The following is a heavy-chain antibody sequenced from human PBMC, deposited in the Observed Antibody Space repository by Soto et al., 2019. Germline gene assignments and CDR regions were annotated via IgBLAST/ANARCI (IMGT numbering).Heavy chain of an antibody. CDR1: GYTFTSYY. J-gene: IGHJ4*02. Sequence: ASVKVSCKASGYTFTSYYMHWVRQAPGQGLEWMGIINPSGGSTSYAQKFQGRVTMTRDTSTSTVYMELSSLRSEDTAVYYCASSDLGYCSSTSCYSYVPFDYWGQGTLVTVSS. V-gene: IGHV1-46*03. CDR3: ASSDLGYCSSTSCYSYVPFDY. CDR2: INPSGGST. D-gene: IGHD2-2*01.